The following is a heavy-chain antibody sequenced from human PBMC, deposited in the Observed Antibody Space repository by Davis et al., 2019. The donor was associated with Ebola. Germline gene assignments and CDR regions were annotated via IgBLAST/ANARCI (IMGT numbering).Heavy chain of an antibody. D-gene: IGHD3-3*01. CDR1: GGSISSSSYY. V-gene: IGHV4-39*01. J-gene: IGHJ4*02. CDR2: IYYSGST. Sequence: PGGSLRLSCTVSGGSISSSSYYWGWIRQPPGKGLEWIGSIYYSGSTYYNPSLKSRVTISVDTSKNQFSLKLSSVTAADTAVYYCARQSFYYFDYWGQGTLVTVSS. CDR3: ARQSFYYFDY.